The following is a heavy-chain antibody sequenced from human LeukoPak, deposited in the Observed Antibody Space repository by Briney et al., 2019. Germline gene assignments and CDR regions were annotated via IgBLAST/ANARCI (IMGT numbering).Heavy chain of an antibody. CDR3: ARDKEYSSSSGIDY. CDR2: ISSSSSYI. Sequence: PGGSLRLSCAASGFTFCSYSMNWVRQAPGKGLEWVSSISSSSSYIYYADSVKGRFTTSRDNAKNSLYLQMNSLRAEDTAVYYCARDKEYSSSSGIDYWGQGTLVTVSS. CDR1: GFTFCSYS. D-gene: IGHD6-6*01. V-gene: IGHV3-21*01. J-gene: IGHJ4*02.